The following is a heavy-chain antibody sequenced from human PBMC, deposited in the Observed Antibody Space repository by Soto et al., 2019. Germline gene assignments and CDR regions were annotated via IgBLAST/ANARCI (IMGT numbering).Heavy chain of an antibody. Sequence: GASVKVSCKASGGTFSSYAISWVRQAPGQGLEWMGGIIPIFGTANYAQKFQGRVTITADESTSTAYMELSSLRSEDTAVYYCAHESRYSSSFRWFEPWGQGTLVPVSS. CDR2: IIPIFGTA. J-gene: IGHJ5*02. D-gene: IGHD6-6*01. CDR3: AHESRYSSSFRWFEP. CDR1: GGTFSSYA. V-gene: IGHV1-69*13.